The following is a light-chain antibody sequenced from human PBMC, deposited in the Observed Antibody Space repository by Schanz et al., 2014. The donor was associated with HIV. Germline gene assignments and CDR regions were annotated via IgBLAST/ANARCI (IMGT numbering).Light chain of an antibody. CDR3: GTWDDSLKGWV. V-gene: IGLV2-8*01. CDR1: SSDVGGYNY. CDR2: EVN. J-gene: IGLJ3*02. Sequence: QSALTQPPSASGSPGQSVTISCTGTSSDVGGYNYVSWYQHHPGKAPKLLISEVNKRPSGVPDRFSGSKSGNTASLTVSGLQAEDEADYYCGTWDDSLKGWVFGGGTKLTVL.